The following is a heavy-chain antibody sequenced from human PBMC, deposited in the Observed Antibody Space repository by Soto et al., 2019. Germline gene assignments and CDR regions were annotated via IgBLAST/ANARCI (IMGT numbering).Heavy chain of an antibody. CDR3: AKGGYTFAYE. Sequence: SETLSLTCTVSGGSISSSSYYWGWIRQPPGKGLEWIGSIYYSGSTYYNPSLKSRVTISVDNSQNTLFLQMTSLRADDTAVYYCAKGGYTFAYEWGQGALVTVSS. CDR2: IYYSGST. V-gene: IGHV4-39*07. J-gene: IGHJ4*02. D-gene: IGHD5-18*01. CDR1: GGSISSSSYY.